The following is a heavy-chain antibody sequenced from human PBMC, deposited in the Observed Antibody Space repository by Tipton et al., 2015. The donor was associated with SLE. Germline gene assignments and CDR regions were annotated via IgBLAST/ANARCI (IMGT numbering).Heavy chain of an antibody. D-gene: IGHD2-2*02. CDR2: ISSSSSYI. CDR1: GFTFSSYS. CDR3: ARDRRDCSSTSCYKGSFDY. J-gene: IGHJ4*02. V-gene: IGHV3-21*01. Sequence: SLRLSCAASGFTFSSYSMNWVRQAPGKGLEWVSSISSSSSYIYYADSVKGRSTISRDNAKNSLYLQMNSLRAEDTAVYYCARDRRDCSSTSCYKGSFDYWGQGTLVTVSS.